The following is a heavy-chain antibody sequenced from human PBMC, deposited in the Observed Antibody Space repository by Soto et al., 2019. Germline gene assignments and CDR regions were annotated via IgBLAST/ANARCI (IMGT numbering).Heavy chain of an antibody. V-gene: IGHV1-18*01. CDR1: GYAIASNG. J-gene: IGHJ5*01. Sequence: AXVKGSCKASGYAIASNGISWVRQAPGQSLEGMCWISAYNGNTNYAQKLQGRVTMTTDTSTSTAYMELRSLRSDDTAVYFCSRTPFLSITIFGVVIDWFDPWGQGTLVTVSS. D-gene: IGHD3-3*01. CDR3: SRTPFLSITIFGVVIDWFDP. CDR2: ISAYNGNT.